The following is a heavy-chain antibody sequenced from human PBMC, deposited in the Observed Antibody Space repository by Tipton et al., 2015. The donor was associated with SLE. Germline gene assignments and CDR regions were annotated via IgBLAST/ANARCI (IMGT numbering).Heavy chain of an antibody. J-gene: IGHJ3*02. Sequence: TLSLTCTVSGGFIPNHYWNWIRQPPGKGLEWIGYIHYSGTTHDNPSLKSRVTMSVDMSKNQFSLRLTSVTAADTAVYYCARTLGAIAHTVDGAFVIWGQGKMVTVSS. CDR1: GGFIPNHY. CDR2: IHYSGTT. CDR3: ARTLGAIAHTVDGAFVI. V-gene: IGHV4-59*11. D-gene: IGHD1-26*01.